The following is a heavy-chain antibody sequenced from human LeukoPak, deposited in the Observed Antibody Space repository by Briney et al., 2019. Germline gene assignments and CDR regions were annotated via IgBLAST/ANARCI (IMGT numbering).Heavy chain of an antibody. D-gene: IGHD4-17*01. V-gene: IGHV4-30-4*08. CDR2: IYHSGAA. J-gene: IGHJ4*02. Sequence: SETLSLTCSVSGGSITSGAYYWTWIRQHPGKGLEWIGYIYHSGAALYTPSLKSRVSISVDTSKNQFSLRLSSVPAADTAVDDCARGRPDSGDYIYPFDYWGQGSLVTVSS. CDR1: GGSITSGAYY. CDR3: ARGRPDSGDYIYPFDY.